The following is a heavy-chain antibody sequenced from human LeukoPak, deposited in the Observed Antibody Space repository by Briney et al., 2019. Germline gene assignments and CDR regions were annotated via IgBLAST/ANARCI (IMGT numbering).Heavy chain of an antibody. D-gene: IGHD3-10*01. Sequence: ASVKVSCKASGYTFTGYYMHWVRQAPGQGLEWMGWINPNSGGTNYAQKFQGRVTMTRDTSISTAYMELSRLRSEDTAVYYCARGIYYGSGSYYIDYRGQGTLVTVSS. CDR2: INPNSGGT. J-gene: IGHJ4*02. V-gene: IGHV1-2*02. CDR1: GYTFTGYY. CDR3: ARGIYYGSGSYYIDY.